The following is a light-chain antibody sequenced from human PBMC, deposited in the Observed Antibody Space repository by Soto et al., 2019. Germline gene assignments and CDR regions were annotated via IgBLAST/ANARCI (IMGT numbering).Light chain of an antibody. V-gene: IGLV1-44*01. CDR2: RSD. CDR3: AAWDDSLDGPV. CDR1: SSNIRSNA. Sequence: QSVLTQPPSASGTPGQRVTISCSGSSSNIRSNAVNWYHQLPGKAPRLLIYRSDQRPSGVPDRFSGSKSGASASLAISGLRSEDEGDYYCAAWDDSLDGPVFGGGTKVTVL. J-gene: IGLJ2*01.